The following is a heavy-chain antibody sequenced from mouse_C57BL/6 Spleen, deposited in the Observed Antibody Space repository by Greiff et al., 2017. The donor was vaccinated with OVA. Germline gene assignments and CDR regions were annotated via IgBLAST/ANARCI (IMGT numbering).Heavy chain of an antibody. CDR3: ARGGFTTVVATGDFDG. J-gene: IGHJ1*03. V-gene: IGHV1-59*01. Sequence: QVQLQQPGAELVRPGTSVKLSCKASGYTFTSYWMHWVKQRPGQGLEWIGVIDPSDSYTNYNQKFKGKATLTVDTSSSTAYMQLSSLTSEDSAVYYCARGGFTTVVATGDFDGWGTGTTVTVSS. D-gene: IGHD1-1*01. CDR1: GYTFTSYW. CDR2: IDPSDSYT.